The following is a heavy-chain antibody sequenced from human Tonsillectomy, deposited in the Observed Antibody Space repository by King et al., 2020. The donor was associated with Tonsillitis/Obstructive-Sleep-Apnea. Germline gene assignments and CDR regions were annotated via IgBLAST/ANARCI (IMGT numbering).Heavy chain of an antibody. D-gene: IGHD3-3*01. CDR1: GFTFSSYG. V-gene: IGHV3-33*01. CDR2: IWNDGSNK. CDR3: ARDMYYVFSNGYPFDS. J-gene: IGHJ4*02. Sequence: QVQLVESGGGVVQPGRSLRLSCAASGFTFSSYGMHWVRQAPGKGLEWVAVIWNDGSNKYYADSVKGRFTISRDNSKNTLYLQMNSLRAEDTAVYYCARDMYYVFSNGYPFDSWGQGPALTVSS.